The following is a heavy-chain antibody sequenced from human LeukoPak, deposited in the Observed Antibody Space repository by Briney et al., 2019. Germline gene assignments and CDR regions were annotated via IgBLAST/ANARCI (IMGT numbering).Heavy chain of an antibody. J-gene: IGHJ5*02. CDR3: ARIRGGARYFDWLLFNWFDP. V-gene: IGHV3-7*03. D-gene: IGHD3-9*01. Sequence: PGGSLRLSCAASGFTFSSYWMSWVRQAPGKGLEWVANIKHDGSEKYYVDSVKGRFTISRDNAKNSLYLQMSSLRAEDTAVYYCARIRGGARYFDWLLFNWFDPWGQGTLVTVSS. CDR1: GFTFSSYW. CDR2: IKHDGSEK.